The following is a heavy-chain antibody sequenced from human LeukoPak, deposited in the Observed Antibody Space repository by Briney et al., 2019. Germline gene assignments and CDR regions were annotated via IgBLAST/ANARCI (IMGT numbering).Heavy chain of an antibody. D-gene: IGHD6-6*01. V-gene: IGHV3-30*01. CDR3: ARQGSSLDYHHNFLDV. Sequence: GMSLRRSWAASGFICGTYALHWVRQAPGKGLEWVALVSNDGRNQHYVSCVKGLLTISRDISNSTLFLQMNRLRTDDTAVYYCARQGSSLDYHHNFLDVWGKGTPVTVSS. CDR2: VSNDGRNQ. J-gene: IGHJ6*03. CDR1: GFICGTYA.